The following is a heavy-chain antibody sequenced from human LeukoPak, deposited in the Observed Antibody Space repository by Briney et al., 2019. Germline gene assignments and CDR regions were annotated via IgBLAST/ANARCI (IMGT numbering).Heavy chain of an antibody. V-gene: IGHV3-23*01. CDR3: AKSSSGLYFFDY. J-gene: IGHJ4*02. D-gene: IGHD3-22*01. CDR2: IRSSGAGT. CDR1: GFTFSSYA. Sequence: GGSLRLSCAAPGFTFSSYAMSWVRQAPGKGLEWVSGIRSSGAGTYYADSVKGRFTISRDNSKNTLYLQINSLRAEDTAVYYCAKSSSGLYFFDYWGQGTLVTVSS.